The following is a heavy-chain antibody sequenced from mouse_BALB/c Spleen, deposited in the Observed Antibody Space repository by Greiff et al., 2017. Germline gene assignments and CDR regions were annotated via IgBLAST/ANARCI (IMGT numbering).Heavy chain of an antibody. J-gene: IGHJ4*01. CDR2: ISSGGSYT. CDR1: GFTFSSYA. D-gene: IGHD1-1*01. Sequence: EVKLVESGGGLVKPGGSLKLSCAASGFTFSSYAMSWVRQSPEKRLEWVAEISSGGSYTYYPDTVTGRFTITRDNAKNTLYLEMNSLRSEDTAMYYCARDYYGSSYVGYAMDYWGQGTSVTVSS. CDR3: ARDYYGSSYVGYAMDY. V-gene: IGHV5-9-4*01.